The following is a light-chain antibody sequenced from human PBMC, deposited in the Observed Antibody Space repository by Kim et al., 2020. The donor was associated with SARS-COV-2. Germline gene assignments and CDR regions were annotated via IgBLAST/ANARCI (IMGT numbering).Light chain of an antibody. CDR2: QDD. J-gene: IGLJ1*01. V-gene: IGLV3-1*01. CDR1: NLGDKY. Sequence: SYELTQPPSVSVSPGQTVSITCSGDNLGDKYTYWYQQKPGQSPVLVIYQDDKRPSGIPERFSGSNSGATATLTISGTQTMDEGDYYCQTWDSNTFVFGAG. CDR3: QTWDSNTFV.